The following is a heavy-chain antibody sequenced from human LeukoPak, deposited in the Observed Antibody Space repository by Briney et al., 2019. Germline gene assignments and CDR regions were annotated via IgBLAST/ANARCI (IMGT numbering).Heavy chain of an antibody. V-gene: IGHV4-59*12. D-gene: IGHD3-10*01. CDR3: ARNGAYYASGSYTTAFDI. Sequence: PSETLSLTCTVSGGSISSYYWSWIRQPPGKGLEWIGYIYNSGSTKYNPSLKSRVTISVDRSKNQFSLKLNSVTAADTAVYYCARNGAYYASGSYTTAFDIWGQGTMVTVSS. CDR1: GGSISSYY. J-gene: IGHJ3*02. CDR2: IYNSGST.